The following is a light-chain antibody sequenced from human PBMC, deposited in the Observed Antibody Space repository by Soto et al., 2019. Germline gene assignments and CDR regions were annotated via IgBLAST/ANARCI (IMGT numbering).Light chain of an antibody. CDR3: QSSYNSLSGSGV. CDR1: SSNIGACYD. J-gene: IGLJ2*01. CDR2: GNS. V-gene: IGLV1-40*01. Sequence: QSVLTQPPSVSGSPGQRVTISCTGSSSNIGACYDVHWYQQLPGTAPKLLIYGNSNRPSGVPDRFSGSKSGTAASLAITGLQAEDEADYYYQSSYNSLSGSGVFGGGTQLTVL.